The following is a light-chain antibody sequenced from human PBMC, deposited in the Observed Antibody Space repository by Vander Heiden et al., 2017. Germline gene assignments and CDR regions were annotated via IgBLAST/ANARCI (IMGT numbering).Light chain of an antibody. CDR3: AAWDSSLNLVV. Sequence: TISCSGSSSNIGKNVVSWLQQFPRTAPKLLIYDNFERPSGIPDRFSGSQSGSSATLAITGLQTGDEADYYCAAWDSSLNLVVFGGGTTLTVL. V-gene: IGLV1-51*01. CDR2: DNF. J-gene: IGLJ2*01. CDR1: SSNIGKNV.